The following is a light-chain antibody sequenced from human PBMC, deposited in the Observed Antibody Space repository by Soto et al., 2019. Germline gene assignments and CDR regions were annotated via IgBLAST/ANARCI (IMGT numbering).Light chain of an antibody. CDR1: QDIDSW. CDR2: AAY. Sequence: DIQMTQSPSSVSASVGDRVTITCWASQDIDSWLAWYQQKPGKAPKLLIYAAYSLQSGVPSRFSGSGSGTDFTFTISSLQPEDFAAYYCQQGSSFPWTFGQGTKVEIK. CDR3: QQGSSFPWT. V-gene: IGKV1-12*01. J-gene: IGKJ1*01.